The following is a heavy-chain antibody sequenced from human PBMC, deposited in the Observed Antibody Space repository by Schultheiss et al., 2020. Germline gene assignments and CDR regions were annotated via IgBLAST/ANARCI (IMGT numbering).Heavy chain of an antibody. Sequence: ESLKISCAAAGFTFSSYAMSWVRQPPGKGLEWIGEINHSGSTNYNPSLKSRVTISVDTSKNQFSLKMNSVTAADTAVYYCARDQWYCSSTTCYGGFDPWGQGTMVTVSS. CDR3: ARDQWYCSSTTCYGGFDP. CDR2: INHSGST. V-gene: IGHV4-34*01. D-gene: IGHD2-2*01. J-gene: IGHJ5*02. CDR1: GFTFSSYA.